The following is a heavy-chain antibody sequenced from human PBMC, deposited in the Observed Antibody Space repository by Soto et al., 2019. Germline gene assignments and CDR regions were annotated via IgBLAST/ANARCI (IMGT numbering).Heavy chain of an antibody. V-gene: IGHV3-7*01. CDR3: ARDAYYDESSGYFDY. CDR2: IKQDGSEK. D-gene: IGHD3-22*01. Sequence: EVQLVESGGGLGQPGGSLRLSCAASGFIFNKYWMPWVRQAPGKGLEWVANIKQDGSEKYYVDSVKGRFTISRDNAKNSVYLQMNSLRADDTAVYYCARDAYYDESSGYFDYWGQGTLVTVSS. CDR1: GFIFNKYW. J-gene: IGHJ4*02.